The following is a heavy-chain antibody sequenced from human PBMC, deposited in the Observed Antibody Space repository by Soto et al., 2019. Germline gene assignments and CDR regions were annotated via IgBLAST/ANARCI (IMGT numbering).Heavy chain of an antibody. J-gene: IGHJ4*02. V-gene: IGHV3-73*01. D-gene: IGHD5-12*01. CDR3: TRQGPRDGYNWGFDY. Sequence: QPGGSLRLSCAASGFSFSASDIHWGRQASGKGLEWVGRIRSKANIYATEYAASVKGRFTISRDDSKNTAYLRMNSLKTEDTAVYYCTRQGPRDGYNWGFDYWGQGTLVTVSS. CDR1: GFSFSASD. CDR2: IRSKANIYAT.